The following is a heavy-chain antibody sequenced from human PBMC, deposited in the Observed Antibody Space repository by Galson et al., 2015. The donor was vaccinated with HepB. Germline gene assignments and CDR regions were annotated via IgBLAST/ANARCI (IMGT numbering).Heavy chain of an antibody. V-gene: IGHV1-46*01. CDR1: GYTFTGYY. D-gene: IGHD1-26*01. CDR2: ISPSGGST. Sequence: SVKVSCKASGYTFTGYYMQWVRQAPGQGLEWMGIISPSGGSTSYAQKFQGRVTMTRDTSTSTVYMELSSLRSEDTAVYYCARGRELLPPFDYWGQGTPVTVSS. J-gene: IGHJ4*02. CDR3: ARGRELLPPFDY.